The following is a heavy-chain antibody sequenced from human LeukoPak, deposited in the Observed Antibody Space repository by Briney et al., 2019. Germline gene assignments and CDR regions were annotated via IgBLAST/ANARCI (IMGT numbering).Heavy chain of an antibody. CDR3: AADPSTYYYDSSGYSAFDI. Sequence: GASVKVSRKASGFTFTSSAMQWVRQARGQRLEWIGWIVVGSGNTNYAQKFQERVTITRDMSTSTAYMELSSLRSEDTAVYYCAADPSTYYYDSSGYSAFDIWGQGTMVTVSS. V-gene: IGHV1-58*02. CDR1: GFTFTSSA. D-gene: IGHD3-22*01. CDR2: IVVGSGNT. J-gene: IGHJ3*02.